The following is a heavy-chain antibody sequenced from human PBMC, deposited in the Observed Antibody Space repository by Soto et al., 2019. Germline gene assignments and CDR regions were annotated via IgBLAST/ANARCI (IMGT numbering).Heavy chain of an antibody. J-gene: IGHJ5*02. CDR3: GRHYYDSSGYHP. D-gene: IGHD3-22*01. Sequence: PGESLKISCNGSGFSFTSYWISWVRQMPGKGLEWMGRIDPSDSYTNYSPSFQGHVTISADKSISTAYLQWSSLKASDTAMYYCGRHYYDSSGYHPWGQGTLVTVSS. CDR1: GFSFTSYW. V-gene: IGHV5-10-1*01. CDR2: IDPSDSYT.